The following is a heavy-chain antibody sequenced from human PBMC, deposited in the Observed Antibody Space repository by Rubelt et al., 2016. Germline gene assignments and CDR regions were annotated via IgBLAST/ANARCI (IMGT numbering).Heavy chain of an antibody. V-gene: IGHV4-39*07. CDR1: DGFISSSYY. D-gene: IGHD1-1*01. J-gene: IGHJ6*02. Sequence: QLQLQESGPGLVKPSETLSLTCTASDGFISSSYYWGWIRQPPGKGLEWIGSISYSGTTYSNPALKSRVTISVDTSKNQFSQKLSSVTAADTAVYYCARQEIQLFGADGMDVWGQGTTVTVSS. CDR2: ISYSGTT. CDR3: ARQEIQLFGADGMDV.